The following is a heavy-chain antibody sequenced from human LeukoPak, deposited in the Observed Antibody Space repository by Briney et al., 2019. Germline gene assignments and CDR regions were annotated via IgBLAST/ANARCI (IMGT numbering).Heavy chain of an antibody. CDR1: GFTFSSYA. CDR2: ISYDGTNK. Sequence: PGGSLRLSCAASGFTFSSYAMHWVRQAPGKGLEWVAVISYDGTNKYYADSVKGRFTISRDNSKNTLYLQMNSLRVEDTALFYCARVPGRHYFDVSGSFYATTYFDYWGQGTLVNVSS. V-gene: IGHV3-30*04. D-gene: IGHD3-22*01. J-gene: IGHJ4*02. CDR3: ARVPGRHYFDVSGSFYATTYFDY.